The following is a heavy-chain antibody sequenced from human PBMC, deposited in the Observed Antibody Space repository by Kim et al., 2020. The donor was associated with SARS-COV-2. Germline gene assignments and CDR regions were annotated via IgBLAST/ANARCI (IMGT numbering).Heavy chain of an antibody. J-gene: IGHJ6*02. V-gene: IGHV1-69*13. CDR3: ARDNYDFWSGYYNPPYYYYGMDV. CDR2: IIPIFGTA. CDR1: GGTFSSYA. D-gene: IGHD3-3*01. Sequence: SVKVSCKASGGTFSSYAISWVRQAPGQGLEWMGGIIPIFGTANYAQKFQGRVTITADESTSTAYMELSSLRSEDTAVYYCARDNYDFWSGYYNPPYYYYGMDVWGQGTTVTVSS.